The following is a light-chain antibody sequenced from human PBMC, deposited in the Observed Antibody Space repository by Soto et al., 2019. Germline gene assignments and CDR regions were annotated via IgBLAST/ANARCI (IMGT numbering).Light chain of an antibody. CDR3: EYYGTSIT. J-gene: IGKJ4*01. CDR2: GTS. CDR1: QIGSNNH. V-gene: IGKV3-20*01. Sequence: EMVLTQSPGALSLSPVEGVALSCGSSQIGSNNHLAWYQQKPGQAPRLLIHGTSNRATGIPDRFSGSGSGTDFTLTFSRLEPEDFAVYYCEYYGTSITFGGGTKVDIK.